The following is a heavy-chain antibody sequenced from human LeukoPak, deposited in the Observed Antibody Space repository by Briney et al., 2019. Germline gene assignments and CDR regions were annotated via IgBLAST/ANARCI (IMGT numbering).Heavy chain of an antibody. D-gene: IGHD1-14*01. J-gene: IGHJ4*02. CDR2: IYYSGST. CDR3: ARGGIRDY. Sequence: SETLSLTCTVSGGSISSSSYYWGWIRQPPGKGLEWIGSIYYSGSTYYNPSLKSRVTISVDTSKNQFSLKLSSVTAADTAVYYCARGGIRDYWGQGTLVTVSS. V-gene: IGHV4-39*07. CDR1: GGSISSSSYY.